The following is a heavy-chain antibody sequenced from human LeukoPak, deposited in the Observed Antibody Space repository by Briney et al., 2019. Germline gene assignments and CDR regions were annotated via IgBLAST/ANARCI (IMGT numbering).Heavy chain of an antibody. Sequence: SETLSLTCSVSGVSISSYYWSWLRQPPGMALEGIGVMCDSGTTFYNPSLKSRVTMSVDTSKMQFSLQLSSVTAADTAIYYCATYKRISGWYVHDYWGQGILVTVSS. CDR2: MCDSGTT. CDR3: ATYKRISGWYVHDY. J-gene: IGHJ4*02. CDR1: GVSISSYY. D-gene: IGHD6-19*01. V-gene: IGHV4-59*01.